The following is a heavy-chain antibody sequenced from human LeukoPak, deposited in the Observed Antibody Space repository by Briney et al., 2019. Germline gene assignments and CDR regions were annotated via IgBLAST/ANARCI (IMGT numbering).Heavy chain of an antibody. Sequence: PSETLSLTCTVSGGSISSYYWSWIRQPPGKGLEWIGYIYYSGSTNYNPSLKGRGTISVDTSKNQFSLRLSSVTAADTAVYYCARLHDAFDIWGQGTVVSVSS. CDR2: IYYSGST. V-gene: IGHV4-59*08. CDR1: GGSISSYY. CDR3: ARLHDAFDI. J-gene: IGHJ3*02.